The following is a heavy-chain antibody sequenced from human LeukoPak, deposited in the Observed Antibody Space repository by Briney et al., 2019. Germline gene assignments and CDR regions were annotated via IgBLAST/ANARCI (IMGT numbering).Heavy chain of an antibody. CDR1: GYTFTSYY. J-gene: IGHJ4*02. D-gene: IGHD6-6*01. CDR2: INPSGGST. V-gene: IGHV1-46*01. Sequence: ASVKVSCKASGYTFTSYYMHWVRQAPGQGLEWMGIINPSGGSTRYAQKFQGRVTMTRDTSTSTVYMELSSLRSEDTAVYYYARDLKSQYSSSDYWGQGTLVTVSS. CDR3: ARDLKSQYSSSDY.